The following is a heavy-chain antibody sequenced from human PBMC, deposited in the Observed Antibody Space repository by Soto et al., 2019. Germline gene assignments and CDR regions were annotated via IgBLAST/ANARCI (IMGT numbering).Heavy chain of an antibody. CDR3: ARWAGYYYYGMDV. J-gene: IGHJ6*02. CDR1: GGSISSYY. Sequence: SETLSLTCTVSGGSISSYYWSWIRQPPGKGLEWIGYIYYSGSTNYNPSLKSRVTISVDTSKNQFSLKLSSVTAADTAVYYCARWAGYYYYGMDVWGQGTTVTVSS. CDR2: IYYSGST. V-gene: IGHV4-59*01.